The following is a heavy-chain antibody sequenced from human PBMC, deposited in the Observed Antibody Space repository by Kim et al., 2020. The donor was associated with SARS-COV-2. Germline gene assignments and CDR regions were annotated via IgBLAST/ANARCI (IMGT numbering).Heavy chain of an antibody. CDR3: AKEAHIVVVPAAIPYYFDY. Sequence: GRFTISRDNSKNTLYLQMNSLRAEDTAVYYCAKEAHIVVVPAAIPYYFDYWGQGTLVTVSS. D-gene: IGHD2-2*02. V-gene: IGHV3-30*02. J-gene: IGHJ4*02.